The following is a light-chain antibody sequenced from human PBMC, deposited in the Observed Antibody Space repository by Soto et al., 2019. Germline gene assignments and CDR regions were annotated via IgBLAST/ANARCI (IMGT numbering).Light chain of an antibody. J-gene: IGLJ2*01. CDR3: LLSYSGARGV. V-gene: IGLV7-46*01. CDR1: TGAVTSGHY. Sequence: QAVVTQEPSLTVSPGGTVTLTCGSSTGAVTSGHYPYWFQQKPGQAPRTLIYDTSNKHSWTPARFSGSLLGGKAALTLSGEQPEDEAEYYCLLSYSGARGVFGGGTKVTVL. CDR2: DTS.